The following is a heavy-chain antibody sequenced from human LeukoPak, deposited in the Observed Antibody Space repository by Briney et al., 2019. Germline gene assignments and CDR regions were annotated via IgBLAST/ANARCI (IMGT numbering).Heavy chain of an antibody. Sequence: PGGSLRLSCAASGFTFDDYTMHWVRQAPGKGLEWVSLISWDGGSTYYADSVKGRFTISRDNSKNSLYLQMNSLRTEDTALYYCAKPPRRYSSSSGYFDYWGQGTLVTVSS. CDR2: ISWDGGST. CDR3: AKPPRRYSSSSGYFDY. D-gene: IGHD6-6*01. V-gene: IGHV3-43*01. J-gene: IGHJ4*02. CDR1: GFTFDDYT.